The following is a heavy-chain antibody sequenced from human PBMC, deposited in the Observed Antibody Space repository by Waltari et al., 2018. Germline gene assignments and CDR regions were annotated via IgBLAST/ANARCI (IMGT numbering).Heavy chain of an antibody. J-gene: IGHJ5*02. V-gene: IGHV1-3*03. D-gene: IGHD6-19*01. CDR3: ARAGSGWPGGASWFDP. Sequence: QVQLVQSGAEVKKPGASGKVSCKASGYTFTSYAMHWVRQAPGQRLEWMGWINAGNGNTKYSQEFQGRVTITRDTSASTAYMELSSLRSEDMAVYYCARAGSGWPGGASWFDPWGQGTLVTVSS. CDR1: GYTFTSYA. CDR2: INAGNGNT.